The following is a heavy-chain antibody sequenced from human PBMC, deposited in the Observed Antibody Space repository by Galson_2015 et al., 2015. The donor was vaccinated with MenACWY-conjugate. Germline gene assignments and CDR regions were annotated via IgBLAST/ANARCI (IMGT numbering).Heavy chain of an antibody. CDR2: IIPTFGTA. J-gene: IGHJ4*02. CDR1: GGTFRRYA. V-gene: IGHV1-69*13. CDR3: ARDRSPYDSSGPFDY. D-gene: IGHD3-22*01. Sequence: QSGAEVKKPGASVKVSCKASGGTFRRYAISWARQAPGQGLEWMGGIIPTFGTANYAQKFQGRVTITADESTSTAYMELSSLRSEDTAVYYCARDRSPYDSSGPFDYWGQGTLVTVSS.